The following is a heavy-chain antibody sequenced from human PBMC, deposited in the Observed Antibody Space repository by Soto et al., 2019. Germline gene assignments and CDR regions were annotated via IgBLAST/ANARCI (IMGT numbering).Heavy chain of an antibody. Sequence: QVQLQESGPGLVKPSETLSLTCTVSGGSISSYYWSWIRQPPGKGLEWIGYIYYSGSTNYNPSLKSRVTISVDTSKNQFSLKLSSVTAADTAVYYCARQEYSSGWFDYWGQGTLVTVSS. D-gene: IGHD6-19*01. CDR1: GGSISSYY. V-gene: IGHV4-59*08. CDR3: ARQEYSSGWFDY. J-gene: IGHJ4*02. CDR2: IYYSGST.